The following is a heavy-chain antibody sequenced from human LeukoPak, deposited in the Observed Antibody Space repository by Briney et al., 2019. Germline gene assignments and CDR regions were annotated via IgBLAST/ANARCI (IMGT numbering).Heavy chain of an antibody. D-gene: IGHD3-22*01. V-gene: IGHV3-66*01. CDR2: IHSGGTT. CDR3: AAKRLLRRY. J-gene: IGHJ4*02. Sequence: SGGSLRLSCTASGFTVSSNYMTWVRQAPGKGLECVSLIHSGGTTDYADSVKGRFTISRDNSKNMLYLQMNSLRVEDTAVYYCAAKRLLRRYWGQGTLVTVSS. CDR1: GFTVSSNY.